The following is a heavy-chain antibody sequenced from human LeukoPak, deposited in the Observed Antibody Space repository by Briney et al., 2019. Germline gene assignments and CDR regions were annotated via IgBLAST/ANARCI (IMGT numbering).Heavy chain of an antibody. CDR1: RESVSSNSAA. CDR2: TYSRSKQYN. J-gene: IGHJ4*02. Sequence: PSQTLSLTCAISRESVSSNSAAWHWLRQSPSRGLEWLGSTYSRSKQYNDYAVSVKIQITINPYTSKNQFSLQLTSRTPQVTAVYYCARGTSSGWYYSFDYWCQGTRVTVSS. V-gene: IGHV6-1*01. CDR3: ARGTSSGWYYSFDY. D-gene: IGHD6-19*01.